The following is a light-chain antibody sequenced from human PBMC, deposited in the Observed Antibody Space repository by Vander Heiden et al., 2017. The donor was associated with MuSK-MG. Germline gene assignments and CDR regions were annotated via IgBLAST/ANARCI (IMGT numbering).Light chain of an antibody. CDR2: DAS. CDR1: QSVSSY. J-gene: IGKJ2*01. CDR3: QQRSNWPPGYT. V-gene: IGKV3-11*01. Sequence: EIVLTQSPATLSLSPGERATLSGRASQSVSSYLAWYQQNPGQAPRLLIYDASNRATGIPARFSGSGSGTDFTLTISNLEPEDFAVYYCQQRSNWPPGYTFGQGTKLEIK.